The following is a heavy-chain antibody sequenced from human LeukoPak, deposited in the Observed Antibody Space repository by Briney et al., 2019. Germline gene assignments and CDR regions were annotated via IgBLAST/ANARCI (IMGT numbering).Heavy chain of an antibody. CDR2: IYYSGST. CDR3: ARDRYDYVWGSYRLLGFDY. J-gene: IGHJ4*02. Sequence: KSSETLSLTCTVSGGSISSSSYYWGWIRQPPGKGLEWIGSIYYSGSTYCNPSLKSRVTISVDTSKNQFSLKLSSVTAADTAVYYCARDRYDYVWGSYRLLGFDYWGQGTLVTVSS. D-gene: IGHD3-16*02. V-gene: IGHV4-39*07. CDR1: GGSISSSSYY.